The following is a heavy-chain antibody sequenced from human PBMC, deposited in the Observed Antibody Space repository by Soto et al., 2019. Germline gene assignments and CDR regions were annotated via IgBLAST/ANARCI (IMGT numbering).Heavy chain of an antibody. Sequence: EVQLLESGGGLVQPGGSLRLSCAASGFTFSSYAMSWVRQAPGKGLEWVSAISGSGGSTYYADSVKGRFTISRDNSKHKVYLPMNRLRADDTAVYYCAKNLRPEGLWIYSHFDCWGQGTLVTVSS. J-gene: IGHJ4*02. CDR1: GFTFSSYA. D-gene: IGHD2-15*01. CDR2: ISGSGGST. V-gene: IGHV3-23*01. CDR3: AKNLRPEGLWIYSHFDC.